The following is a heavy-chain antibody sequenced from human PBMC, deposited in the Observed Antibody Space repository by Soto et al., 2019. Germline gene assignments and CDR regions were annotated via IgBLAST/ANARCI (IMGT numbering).Heavy chain of an antibody. CDR3: AKDAPVVPAAIPYFDY. CDR1: GFTFSSYG. V-gene: IGHV3-30*18. J-gene: IGHJ4*02. Sequence: GGSLRLSCAASGFTFSSYGMHWVRQAPGKGLEWVAVISYDGSNKYYADSVKGRFTISRDNSKNTLYLQMNSLRAEDTAVYYCAKDAPVVPAAIPYFDYWGQGTLVTVSS. CDR2: ISYDGSNK. D-gene: IGHD2-2*01.